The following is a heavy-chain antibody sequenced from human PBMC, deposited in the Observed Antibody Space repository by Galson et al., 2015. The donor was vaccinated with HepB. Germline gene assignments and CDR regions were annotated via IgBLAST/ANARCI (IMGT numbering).Heavy chain of an antibody. D-gene: IGHD3-22*01. CDR3: ARGSYSDTSGYYV. V-gene: IGHV3-11*01. Sequence: SLRLSCAGSGFTFSNYYMNWIRQAPGKGLEWISYISSGGTIYYADSVKGRFTISRDNPKNSLYLQMDSLRAEDTAVYYCARGSYSDTSGYYVWGQGTLVAVSS. J-gene: IGHJ4*02. CDR2: ISSGGTI. CDR1: GFTFSNYY.